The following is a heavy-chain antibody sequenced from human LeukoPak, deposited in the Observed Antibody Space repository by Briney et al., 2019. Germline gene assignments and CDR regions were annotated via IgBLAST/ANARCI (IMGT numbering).Heavy chain of an antibody. CDR1: GFTFGSYA. CDR3: AKDVEQWLVAGWFDP. J-gene: IGHJ5*02. V-gene: IGHV3-23*01. CDR2: ISGSGGST. D-gene: IGHD6-19*01. Sequence: GGSLRLSCAASGFTFGSYAMSWVRQAPGKGLEWVSAISGSGGSTYYADSVKGRFTISRDNSKNTLYLQMNSLRAEDTAVYYCAKDVEQWLVAGWFDPWGQGTLVTVSS.